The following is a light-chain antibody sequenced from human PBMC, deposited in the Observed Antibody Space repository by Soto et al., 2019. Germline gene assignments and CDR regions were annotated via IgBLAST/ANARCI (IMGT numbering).Light chain of an antibody. CDR1: QTIGTY. J-gene: IGKJ1*01. CDR2: DAS. Sequence: IEVTQSPSSLAASLGDRVTITCRASQTIGTYVNWYRQKSGAAPELLIYDASTLQSGVPSRFRGGASGTDFTLTISSLQLDDFATYYCQQSYNTPLTFGQGNKVDIK. CDR3: QQSYNTPLT. V-gene: IGKV1-39*01.